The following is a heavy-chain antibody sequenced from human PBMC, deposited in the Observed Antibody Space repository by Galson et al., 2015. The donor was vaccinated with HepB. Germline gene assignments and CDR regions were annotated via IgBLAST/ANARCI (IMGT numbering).Heavy chain of an antibody. V-gene: IGHV5-51*01. CDR2: IYGGDSDT. CDR1: GYSFSNSW. CDR3: ARRSANFFDL. Sequence: QSGAEVKKPGESLKISCKGSGYSFSNSWIGWVRQTPGKGLESMGIIYGGDSDTKYSPSFQGQISISVDTSTTTSFLQWSSLKASDTAIYYCARRSANFFDLWGQGSLVIGSS. J-gene: IGHJ4*02.